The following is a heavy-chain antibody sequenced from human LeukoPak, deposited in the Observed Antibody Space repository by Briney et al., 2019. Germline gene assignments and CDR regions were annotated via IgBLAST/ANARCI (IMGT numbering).Heavy chain of an antibody. CDR2: IIPIFGTA. D-gene: IGHD3-10*01. V-gene: IGHV1-69*13. Sequence: SVKVSCKASGGTFNSYAISWVRQAPGQGLEWMGGIIPIFGTANYAQKFQGRVTITADESTTTAYMELSSLRSEDTAVYYCARQEGYYGSGSPFDYWGQGTLVTVSS. J-gene: IGHJ4*02. CDR1: GGTFNSYA. CDR3: ARQEGYYGSGSPFDY.